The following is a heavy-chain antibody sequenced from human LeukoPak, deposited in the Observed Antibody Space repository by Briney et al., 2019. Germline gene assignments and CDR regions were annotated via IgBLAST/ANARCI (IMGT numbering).Heavy chain of an antibody. D-gene: IGHD2-2*01. J-gene: IGHJ3*02. V-gene: IGHV4-39*01. CDR1: GGSTSSSSYY. CDR3: ARHDCSSTSCYLRGAFDI. Sequence: SETLSLTCTVSGGSTSSSSYYWGWIRQPPGKGLEWIGSIYYSGSTYYNPSLKSRVTISVDTSKNQFSLKLSSVTAADTAVYYCARHDCSSTSCYLRGAFDIWGQGTMVTVSS. CDR2: IYYSGST.